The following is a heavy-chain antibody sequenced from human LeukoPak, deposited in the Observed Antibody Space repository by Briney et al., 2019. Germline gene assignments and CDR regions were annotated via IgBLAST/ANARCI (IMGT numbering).Heavy chain of an antibody. CDR3: ARAEFDWSPFDP. D-gene: IGHD3-9*01. J-gene: IGHJ5*02. V-gene: IGHV1-46*01. Sequence: ASVKVSCKASGYTFTSYYMHWVRQAPGQGLEWMGVINPSGGSTSYAQRFQGRVTMTRDMSTSTVYMELSSLRSEDTAVYYCARAEFDWSPFDPWGQGTLVTVSS. CDR1: GYTFTSYY. CDR2: INPSGGST.